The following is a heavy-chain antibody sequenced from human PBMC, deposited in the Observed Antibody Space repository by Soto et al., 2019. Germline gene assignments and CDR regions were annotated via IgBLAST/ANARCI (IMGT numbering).Heavy chain of an antibody. CDR2: IDYRGST. Sequence: QLQLHESGPGLVKPSETLSLTCAVSGASMSSSDYYWGWIRQPPGKGLEWIGSIDYRGSTYYKPSLPGRVAISVDTSTNQFSLKLKSVTAADTAIYYCARRTVNIRTFYSGLKTHCFDYWGQGAPVTVSS. D-gene: IGHD6-19*01. J-gene: IGHJ4*02. CDR1: GASMSSSDYY. V-gene: IGHV4-39*01. CDR3: ARRTVNIRTFYSGLKTHCFDY.